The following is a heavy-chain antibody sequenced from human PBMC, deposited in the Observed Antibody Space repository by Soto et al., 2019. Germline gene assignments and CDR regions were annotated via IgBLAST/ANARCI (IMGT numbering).Heavy chain of an antibody. CDR3: AGAGYSYGYSIDY. D-gene: IGHD5-18*01. V-gene: IGHV4-34*01. Sequence: SETLSLTCAVYGGSFSGYYWSWIRQPPGKGLEWIGEINHSGSTNYNPSLKSRVTISVDTSKNQYSLKLSSVTAADTAVYYCAGAGYSYGYSIDYWGQGTLVTVSS. CDR2: INHSGST. CDR1: GGSFSGYY. J-gene: IGHJ4*02.